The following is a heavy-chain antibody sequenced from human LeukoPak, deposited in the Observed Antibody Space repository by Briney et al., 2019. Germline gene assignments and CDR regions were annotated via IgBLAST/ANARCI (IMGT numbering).Heavy chain of an antibody. CDR1: GGSVSSGSYY. CDR3: ARDRLLWFGELSYGMDV. V-gene: IGHV4-61*01. D-gene: IGHD3-10*01. J-gene: IGHJ6*04. CDR2: IYYSGST. Sequence: SETLSLTCTVSGGSVSSGSYYWSWIRQPPGKGLEWIGYIYYSGSTNYNPSLKSRVTISIDTSKNQFSLKLSSVTAADTAVHYCARDRLLWFGELSYGMDVWGKGTTVTVSS.